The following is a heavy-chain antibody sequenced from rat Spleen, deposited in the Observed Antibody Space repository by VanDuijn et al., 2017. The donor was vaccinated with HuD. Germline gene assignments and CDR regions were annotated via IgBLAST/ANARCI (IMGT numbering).Heavy chain of an antibody. Sequence: EVQLVESGGGLVQPGRSLKVSCTASGFFFSKYVMHWIRQAPTKGLEWVASISPGGDNTYYRDSVKGRFTISRDNAKSTLYLQMDSLRSEDTATYYCAPEGRWYLPAYVMDVWGQGASVTVSS. J-gene: IGHJ4*01. CDR3: APEGRWYLPAYVMDV. V-gene: IGHV5-19*01. CDR1: GFFFSKYV. D-gene: IGHD1-12*02. CDR2: ISPGGDNT.